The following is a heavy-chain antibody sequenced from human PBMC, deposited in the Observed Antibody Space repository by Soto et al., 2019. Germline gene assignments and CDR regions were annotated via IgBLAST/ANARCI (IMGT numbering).Heavy chain of an antibody. CDR2: INPSGGGT. D-gene: IGHD1-26*01. V-gene: IGHV1-46*01. CDR3: ARVVGTEQIDY. CDR1: GYTFTSYY. Sequence: QVQLVQSGAEVKKPGASVKVSCKASGYTFTSYYMHWVRQAPGQGLEWMGMINPSGGGTSYAQKFQGRVTMTRDTPTYTVYMELSSLRSEDTAVYYCARVVGTEQIDYWGQGTLATVSS. J-gene: IGHJ4*02.